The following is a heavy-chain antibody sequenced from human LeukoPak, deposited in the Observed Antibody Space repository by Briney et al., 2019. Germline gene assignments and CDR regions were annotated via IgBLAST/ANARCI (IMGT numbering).Heavy chain of an antibody. V-gene: IGHV4-31*03. Sequence: PSQTLSLTCTVSGGSISSGGFYWSWVRQNPGNGLEWIGYIYYSGSTTSYNPSLRSRVTISLDTSKNLFSLKLRSVTAADTAVYYCARVKYGGYAHKYYGMDVWGLGTTVTVSS. CDR1: GGSISSGGFY. CDR2: IYYSGSTT. D-gene: IGHD5-12*01. J-gene: IGHJ6*02. CDR3: ARVKYGGYAHKYYGMDV.